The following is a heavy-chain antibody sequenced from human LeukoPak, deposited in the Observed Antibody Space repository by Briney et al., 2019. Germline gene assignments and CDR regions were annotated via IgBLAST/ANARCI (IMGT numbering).Heavy chain of an antibody. CDR1: GYTFTGYY. CDR3: VPRGDGGFDY. D-gene: IGHD3-16*01. V-gene: IGHV1-2*06. Sequence: ASVKVPCKTSGYTFTGYYMHWVRQAPGQGLEWMGRMNPNSGDANFAQKFQGRVTMTRDTSINTAYMELSSLRSDDTAVYYCVPRGDGGFDYWGQGTLVIVSS. CDR2: MNPNSGDA. J-gene: IGHJ4*02.